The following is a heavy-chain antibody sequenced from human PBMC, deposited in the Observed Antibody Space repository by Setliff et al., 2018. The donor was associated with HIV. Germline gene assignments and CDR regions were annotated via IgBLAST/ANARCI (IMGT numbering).Heavy chain of an antibody. Sequence: ASVKVSCKASNYTLINYGVSWVRQAPGQGLEWMGWIGSYSGYTIYAQKFQDRLTMTTDTSTTTAYLELRSLRSDDTAIYYCARVRTYSDFYYPAPIPSYYFDFWGQGTLVTVSS. V-gene: IGHV1-18*01. J-gene: IGHJ4*02. CDR1: NYTLINYG. CDR2: IGSYSGYT. CDR3: ARVRTYSDFYYPAPIPSYYFDF. D-gene: IGHD1-26*01.